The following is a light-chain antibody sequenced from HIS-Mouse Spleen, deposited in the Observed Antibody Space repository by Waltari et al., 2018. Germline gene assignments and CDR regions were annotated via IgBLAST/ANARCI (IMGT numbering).Light chain of an antibody. V-gene: IGKV1-9*01. CDR1: QGISSY. CDR3: QQLNSYPPT. CDR2: AAS. Sequence: DIQLTQSPSFLSASVGDRVTITCRASQGISSYLSWYQQKPGKAPNLLLYAASTVQSGVPSRLSGSGSGTECTLTIGSLQPEDFATYYCQQLNSYPPTFGQGTKVEIK. J-gene: IGKJ1*01.